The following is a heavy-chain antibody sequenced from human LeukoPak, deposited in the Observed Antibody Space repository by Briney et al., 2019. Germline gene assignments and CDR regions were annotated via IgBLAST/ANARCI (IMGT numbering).Heavy chain of an antibody. V-gene: IGHV4-30-2*01. J-gene: IGHJ2*01. Sequence: SETLSLTCAVSGGSISSGGYSWSWIRQPPGKGLEWIGYIYHSGSTYYNPSLKSRVTISVDTSKNQFSLKLSSVTAADTAVYYCARVEDTAMAPDWYFDLWGRGTLVTVSS. CDR2: IYHSGST. D-gene: IGHD5-18*01. CDR1: GGSISSGGYS. CDR3: ARVEDTAMAPDWYFDL.